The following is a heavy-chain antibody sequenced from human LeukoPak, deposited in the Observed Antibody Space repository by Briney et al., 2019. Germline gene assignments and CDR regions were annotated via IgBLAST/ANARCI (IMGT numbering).Heavy chain of an antibody. V-gene: IGHV4-4*02. J-gene: IGHJ4*02. CDR1: GGSISSTNW. CDR3: ARGLASGYPPIPFDY. D-gene: IGHD3-3*01. CDR2: IYRSGTT. Sequence: SETLSLTCAVSGGSISSTNWWSWVRQPPGKGLEWIGEIYRSGTTNYKPSLKSRVTISLDKSRNHYSLKLTSVTAADSAVYYCARGLASGYPPIPFDYWGQGTQVTVSS.